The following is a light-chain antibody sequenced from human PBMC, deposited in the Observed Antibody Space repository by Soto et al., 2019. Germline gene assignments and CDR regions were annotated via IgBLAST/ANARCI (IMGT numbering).Light chain of an antibody. Sequence: DIQMTQSPSSLSASVGDRVIITCRTSQSISNYLNWYQQNPGKAPKLLIYLASTLQSVVPSRLSGSGSGTDFTLTISSLQPEDFATYYCQQSYSTLTFGGGTKVDIK. CDR2: LAS. J-gene: IGKJ4*01. CDR1: QSISNY. V-gene: IGKV1-39*01. CDR3: QQSYSTLT.